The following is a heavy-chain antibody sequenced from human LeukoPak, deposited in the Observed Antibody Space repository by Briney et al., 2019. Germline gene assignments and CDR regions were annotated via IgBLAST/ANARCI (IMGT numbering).Heavy chain of an antibody. V-gene: IGHV3-9*01. D-gene: IGHD7-27*01. J-gene: IGHJ4*02. CDR1: GFTFDDYA. CDR2: ISWNSGSI. CDR3: ARDGDWGRYDH. Sequence: GGSLRLSCAASGFTFDDYAIHWVRQAPGKGLEWVSSISWNSGSIGYADSVKGRFTISRVNAKNSLYLQMNSLRAEDTAVYYCARDGDWGRYDHWGQGTLVIVSS.